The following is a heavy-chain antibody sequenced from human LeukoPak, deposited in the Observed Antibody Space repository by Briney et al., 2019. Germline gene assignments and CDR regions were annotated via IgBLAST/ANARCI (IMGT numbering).Heavy chain of an antibody. Sequence: ASVKVSCKASGYTFTSYDINWVRQATGQGLEWMGWMNPNSGSTGYAQKFQGRVTITRNTSISTAYMELSGLRSEDTAVYYCARGRSTGYPYYFEYWGQGTLVTISS. CDR1: GYTFTSYD. D-gene: IGHD5-12*01. J-gene: IGHJ4*02. CDR2: MNPNSGST. V-gene: IGHV1-8*03. CDR3: ARGRSTGYPYYFEY.